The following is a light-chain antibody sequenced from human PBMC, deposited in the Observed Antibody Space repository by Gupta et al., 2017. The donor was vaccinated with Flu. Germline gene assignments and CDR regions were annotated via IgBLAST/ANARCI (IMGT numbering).Light chain of an antibody. J-gene: IGKJ2*02. V-gene: IGKV2-30*01. CDR2: EFS. Sequence: PVTRGAPAVISCRCRQSRVYKNVVTYFDWFQQSPGQAPRRLIYEFSKRDYGVQDRFSGSGSGNDFTLKSSGVEAEDVGVYYCMRGTPPWTFGQGTTLDI. CDR3: MRGTPPWT. CDR1: QSRVYKNVVTY.